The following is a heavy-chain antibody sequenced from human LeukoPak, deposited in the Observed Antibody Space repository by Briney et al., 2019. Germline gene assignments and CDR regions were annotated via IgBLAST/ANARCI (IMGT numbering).Heavy chain of an antibody. Sequence: TGGSLRLSCAASGFTFSSYSMNWVRQAPGKGLEWVSSINPSGSYIYYADSLQGRFTISRDNAKNSLYLQMNSLRAADTAVYYCAKAIAAPVWYFDLWGRGTLVTVSS. CDR1: GFTFSSYS. CDR2: INPSGSYI. CDR3: AKAIAAPVWYFDL. D-gene: IGHD6-13*01. V-gene: IGHV3-21*01. J-gene: IGHJ2*01.